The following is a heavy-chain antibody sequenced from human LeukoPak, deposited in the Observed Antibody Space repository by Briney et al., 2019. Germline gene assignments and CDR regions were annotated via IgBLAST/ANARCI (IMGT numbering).Heavy chain of an antibody. CDR2: ITANGDST. Sequence: PGGSLRRSCAASGFSFAYYAMHWVRQAPGKGLEWVSLITANGDSTYYADSVKGRFTISRDNSKNSLSLQMNSLRTEDTALYYCAKDIEAGTAGFSFDYWGQGTLVAVSS. D-gene: IGHD2-21*02. CDR3: AKDIEAGTAGFSFDY. CDR1: GFSFAYYA. V-gene: IGHV3-43*02. J-gene: IGHJ4*02.